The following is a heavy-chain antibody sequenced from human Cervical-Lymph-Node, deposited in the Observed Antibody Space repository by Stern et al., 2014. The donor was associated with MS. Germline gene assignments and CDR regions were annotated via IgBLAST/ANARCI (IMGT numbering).Heavy chain of an antibody. V-gene: IGHV3-72*01. CDR2: IRNKANRYTT. CDR3: ARGSRHSDY. Sequence: EVQLVESGGGLVQPGGSLRLSCAASGFTFSDYYMDWVRQAPGKGLEWVGRIRNKANRYTTEYAASAAGRVTTSRDDSKNSLYLQMNPLKTEDTAVYYCARGSRHSDYWGQGIMVTVSS. J-gene: IGHJ4*02. CDR1: GFTFSDYY.